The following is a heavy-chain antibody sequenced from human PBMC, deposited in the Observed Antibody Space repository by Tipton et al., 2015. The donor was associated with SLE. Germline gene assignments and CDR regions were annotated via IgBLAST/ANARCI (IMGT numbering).Heavy chain of an antibody. J-gene: IGHJ5*02. V-gene: IGHV4-59*01. CDR2: IYHNESP. Sequence: GLVKPSETLSLTCTVSGGSINNYYWSWIRQAPGKGLEWIGYIYHNESPTYNPSLRRRVTMSVATSKNQFSLKLTSATTADTAVYYCARGVGYEDLWGQGTLVTVSA. CDR1: GGSINNYY. CDR3: ARGVGYEDL. D-gene: IGHD5-12*01.